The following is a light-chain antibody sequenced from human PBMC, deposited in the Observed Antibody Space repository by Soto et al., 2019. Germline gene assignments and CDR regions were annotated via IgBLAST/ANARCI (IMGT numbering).Light chain of an antibody. CDR2: LNSDGSH. Sequence: PVLTQSPSASASLGASVKLTCTLSSGHSRYAIAWHQQQPEKGPRYLMKLNSDGSHNKGDGIPDRFSGSSSGAERYLTISSLQSEDEADYYCQTWGTGVWVFGGGTKLTVL. V-gene: IGLV4-69*01. CDR3: QTWGTGVWV. CDR1: SGHSRYA. J-gene: IGLJ3*02.